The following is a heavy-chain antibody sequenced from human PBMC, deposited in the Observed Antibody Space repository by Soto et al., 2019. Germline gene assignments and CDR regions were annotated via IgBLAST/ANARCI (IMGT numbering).Heavy chain of an antibody. J-gene: IGHJ6*03. CDR2: VIPIQGKA. Sequence: QVQLVQSGAEVTKPGSSVRVSREASGDSLTSYIFTWVRQAPGQGLEWMGRVIPIQGKADYALKIQDRVTITSDKSTNTVYMELRSLRPEDTALYYCAKSLVFVDHAYTDVWGKGTTVTVSS. CDR1: GDSLTSYI. V-gene: IGHV1-69*02. CDR3: AKSLVFVDHAYTDV. D-gene: IGHD2-21*01.